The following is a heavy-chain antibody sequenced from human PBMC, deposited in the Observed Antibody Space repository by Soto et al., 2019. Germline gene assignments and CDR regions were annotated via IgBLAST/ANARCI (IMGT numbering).Heavy chain of an antibody. CDR2: MNMDGSRT. J-gene: IGHJ4*02. Sequence: EVQLVESGGGLVQPGGSLRLSCAASGFTFSIYWMHWVRQAPGKGLVWVSRMNMDGSRTSYVDFAKGRFTISRDDAKSTGYLQMSNLRAEDTAVYYCVRGDGDRYDGHGYLGRHWGQGTLVTVSS. CDR1: GFTFSIYW. V-gene: IGHV3-74*01. D-gene: IGHD2-21*01. CDR3: VRGDGDRYDGHGYLGRH.